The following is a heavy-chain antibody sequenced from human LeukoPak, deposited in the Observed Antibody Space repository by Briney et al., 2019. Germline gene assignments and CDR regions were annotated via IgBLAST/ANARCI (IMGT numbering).Heavy chain of an antibody. CDR3: AREMGGSGWPKLFDY. J-gene: IGHJ4*02. CDR2: IYYSGST. V-gene: IGHV4-59*12. Sequence: SETLSLTCTVSGGSISSYYWSWIRQPPGKGLEWIGYIYYSGSTNYNPSLKSRVTISVDTSKNQFSLKLSSVTAADTAVYHCAREMGGSGWPKLFDYWGQGTLVTVSS. D-gene: IGHD6-19*01. CDR1: GGSISSYY.